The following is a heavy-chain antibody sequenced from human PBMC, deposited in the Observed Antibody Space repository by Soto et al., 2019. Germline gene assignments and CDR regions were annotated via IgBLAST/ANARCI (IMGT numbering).Heavy chain of an antibody. J-gene: IGHJ4*02. Sequence: QAQLVESGGGVVQPGRSLRLSCAASGFTFSTYAMHWVRQAPGKGLEWVADIWYDGSKKNYADSVKGRFTISRDNSKDTLYLQMNSLRAEDAAVYYCARDFTVAAIGVGVDYWGQGTLVTVSS. D-gene: IGHD6-19*01. CDR2: IWYDGSKK. CDR1: GFTFSTYA. V-gene: IGHV3-33*08. CDR3: ARDFTVAAIGVGVDY.